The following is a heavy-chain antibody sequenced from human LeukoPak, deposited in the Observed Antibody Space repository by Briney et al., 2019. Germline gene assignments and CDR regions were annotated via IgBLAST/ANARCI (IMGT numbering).Heavy chain of an antibody. D-gene: IGHD2-21*02. J-gene: IGHJ5*02. CDR1: GGSFSCYY. CDR2: INHSGRT. V-gene: IGHV4-34*01. CDR3: ANRGSVVTTMSGHWFDP. Sequence: PSETLSLTCAVYGGSFSCYYWSWIRQPPGKGLGLIGEINHSGRTYYNPSLKSRLNISVDTSKNQFSPRMSSVTAADTAVYYCANRGSVVTTMSGHWFDPWGQGTLVTVSS.